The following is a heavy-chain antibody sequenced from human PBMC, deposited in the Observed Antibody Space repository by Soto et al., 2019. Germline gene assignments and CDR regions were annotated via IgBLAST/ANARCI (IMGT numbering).Heavy chain of an antibody. D-gene: IGHD2-2*01. V-gene: IGHV1-2*04. CDR3: ARARYCISTSCYATTYYGMDV. CDR1: GYTFTGYY. J-gene: IGHJ6*02. CDR2: INPNSGGT. Sequence: GASVKVSCKASGYTFTGYYMHWVRQAPGQGLEWMGWINPNSGGTNYAQKFQGWVTMTRDTSISTAYMELSRLRSDDTAVYYCARARYCISTSCYATTYYGMDVWGQGTTVTSP.